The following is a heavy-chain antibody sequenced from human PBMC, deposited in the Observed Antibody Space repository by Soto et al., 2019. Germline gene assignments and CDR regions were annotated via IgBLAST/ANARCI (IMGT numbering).Heavy chain of an antibody. V-gene: IGHV3-33*01. CDR1: GFTFSSYD. CDR2: IWYDGSNK. CDR3: ARVGSSTSCSACYYYGMDV. J-gene: IGHJ6*02. Sequence: GGSLRLSCAASGFTFSSYDMHWVRQAPGKGLEWVAVIWYDGSNKYYADSVKGRFTISRDNSKNTLYLQMNSLRAEDTAVYYCARVGSSTSCSACYYYGMDVWGQGTTVTVSS. D-gene: IGHD2-2*01.